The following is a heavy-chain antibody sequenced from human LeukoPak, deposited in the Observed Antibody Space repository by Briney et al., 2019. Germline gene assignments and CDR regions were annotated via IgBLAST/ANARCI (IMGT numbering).Heavy chain of an antibody. Sequence: GGSVRLSCAASGFAFSEYYMSWIRQAPGKGLEWVSYISSSGSTIYYADSVKGRFTISRDNAKNSVYLQMNSLRAEDTAVYFCARYGSGSNYRDPFDSWGQGTLVTVSS. V-gene: IGHV3-11*04. CDR3: ARYGSGSNYRDPFDS. CDR2: ISSSGSTI. D-gene: IGHD3-10*01. CDR1: GFAFSEYY. J-gene: IGHJ4*02.